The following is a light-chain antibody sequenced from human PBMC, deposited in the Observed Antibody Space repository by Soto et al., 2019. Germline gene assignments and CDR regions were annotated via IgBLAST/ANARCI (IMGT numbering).Light chain of an antibody. J-gene: IGKJ1*01. CDR1: QSVSSSY. CDR2: DAS. Sequence: EIVLTQSPATLSLSPGEGATLSCGASQSVSSSYLTWYQQKPGQAPRLLIYDASNRATGIPARFSGSGSGTDFTLTISSLEPEDFAVYYCQQRSNWPRTFGQGTKVDIK. CDR3: QQRSNWPRT. V-gene: IGKV3-11*01.